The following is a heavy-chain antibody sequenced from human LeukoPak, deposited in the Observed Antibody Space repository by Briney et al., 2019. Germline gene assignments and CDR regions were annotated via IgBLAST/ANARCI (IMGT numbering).Heavy chain of an antibody. J-gene: IGHJ4*02. V-gene: IGHV1-24*01. CDR2: FDPEDGET. Sequence: ALVKVSCKVSGYTLTGLSMHWVRQAPGKGLEWMGGFDPEDGETIYAQKFQGRVTMTEDTSTDTAYMELSSLRSEDTAVYYCAVVVGATTAFDYWGQGTLVTVSS. CDR3: AVVVGATTAFDY. D-gene: IGHD1-26*01. CDR1: GYTLTGLS.